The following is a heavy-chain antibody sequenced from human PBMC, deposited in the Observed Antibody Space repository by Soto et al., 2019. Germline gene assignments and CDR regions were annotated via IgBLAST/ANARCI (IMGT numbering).Heavy chain of an antibody. CDR1: GGTFSSYA. V-gene: IGHV1-69*12. Sequence: QVQLVQSGAEVKKPGSSVKVSCKASGGTFSSYAISWGRQAPGQGLEWMGGIIPIFGTANYAQKFQGRVTITADESTSTAYMELSSLRSEDTAVYHCAREANQGSNDYGDYHPWGHGTLVTVSS. J-gene: IGHJ5*02. CDR3: AREANQGSNDYGDYHP. CDR2: IIPIFGTA. D-gene: IGHD4-17*01.